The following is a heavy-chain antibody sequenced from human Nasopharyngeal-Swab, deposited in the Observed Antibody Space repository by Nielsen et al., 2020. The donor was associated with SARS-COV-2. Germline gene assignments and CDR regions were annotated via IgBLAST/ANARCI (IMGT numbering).Heavy chain of an antibody. D-gene: IGHD3-10*01. CDR2: IYYSGST. J-gene: IGHJ4*02. Sequence: WIRQGPGKGLEWIGYIYYSGSTYYNPSLKSRVTISVDTSKNQFSLKLSSVTAADTAVYYCARGGYGSGSYHFDYWGQGTLVTVSS. CDR3: ARGGYGSGSYHFDY. V-gene: IGHV4-31*02.